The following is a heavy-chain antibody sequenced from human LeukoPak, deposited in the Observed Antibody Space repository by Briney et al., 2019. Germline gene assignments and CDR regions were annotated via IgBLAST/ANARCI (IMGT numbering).Heavy chain of an antibody. V-gene: IGHV3-33*01. Sequence: GGSLRLSCAASGFTFSSHGMQWVRQAPGKGLEWVXVIWYDGSNKYYTDSVKGRFTISRDNSKNTLYLQMNSLGAEDTAVYYCARGIGGPAGKGYYFDHWGQGTLVTVSS. D-gene: IGHD2-2*01. J-gene: IGHJ4*02. CDR3: ARGIGGPAGKGYYFDH. CDR2: IWYDGSNK. CDR1: GFTFSSHG.